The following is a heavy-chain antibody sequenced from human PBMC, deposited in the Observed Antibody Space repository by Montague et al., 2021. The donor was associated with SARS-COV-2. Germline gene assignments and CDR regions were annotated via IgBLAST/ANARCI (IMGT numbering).Heavy chain of an antibody. Sequence: SETLSLTCTVSGGSISTYYYWGWIRQPPGKGLEWIGSNYYGGSTYYNPSLKSRVTISVDTSLNHFSLKLSSVTAADTAVYYCASDQGVYCSGGSCYTFDYWGQGTLVTVSS. J-gene: IGHJ4*02. V-gene: IGHV4-39*02. CDR1: GGSISTYYY. D-gene: IGHD2-15*01. CDR3: ASDQGVYCSGGSCYTFDY. CDR2: NYYGGST.